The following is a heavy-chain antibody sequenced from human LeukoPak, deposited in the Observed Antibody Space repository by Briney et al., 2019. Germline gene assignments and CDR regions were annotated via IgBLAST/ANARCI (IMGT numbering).Heavy chain of an antibody. J-gene: IGHJ4*02. Sequence: SETLSLTCTVSGGSIGSYYWSWIRQPPGKGLEWIGYIYYSGSTYYNPSLKSRVTISVDTSKNQFSLKLSSVTAADTAVYYCARVGDYGGFDYWGQGTLVTVSS. CDR2: IYYSGST. D-gene: IGHD4-23*01. V-gene: IGHV4-30-4*01. CDR1: GGSIGSYY. CDR3: ARVGDYGGFDY.